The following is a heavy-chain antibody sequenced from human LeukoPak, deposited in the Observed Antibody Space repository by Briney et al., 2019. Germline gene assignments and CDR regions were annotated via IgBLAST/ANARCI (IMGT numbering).Heavy chain of an antibody. D-gene: IGHD3-22*01. CDR1: GGSISSTSNY. Sequence: SETLSLTCNVSGGSISSTSNYWGWIRQPPGKGLEWIASVYYSGSTYYSPSLKSRVTISVDTSKSQFSLTLSSVTAADTAVYYCARDADYDSSGYYFDAFDFWGQGTMVTVSS. J-gene: IGHJ3*01. CDR2: VYYSGST. V-gene: IGHV4-39*07. CDR3: ARDADYDSSGYYFDAFDF.